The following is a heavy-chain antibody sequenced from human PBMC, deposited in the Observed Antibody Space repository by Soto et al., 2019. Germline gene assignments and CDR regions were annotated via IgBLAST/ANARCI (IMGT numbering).Heavy chain of an antibody. J-gene: IGHJ3*02. CDR1: GGTFSNHA. V-gene: IGHV1-69*12. Sequence: QVHLLQSGAEVKKPGSSVKVSCKAPGGTFSNHAINWVRQAPGQGLEWMGRIIPIFTTTNYAQKFQGRVSMTADESTTTAYMELSSLKHDDTAVYYCAREVAADGTFREDVFDIWGQGTLVTVSS. CDR2: IIPIFTTT. D-gene: IGHD6-13*01. CDR3: AREVAADGTFREDVFDI.